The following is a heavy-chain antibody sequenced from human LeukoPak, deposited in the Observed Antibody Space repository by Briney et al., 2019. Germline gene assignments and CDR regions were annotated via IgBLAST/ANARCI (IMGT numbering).Heavy chain of an antibody. D-gene: IGHD3-10*01. J-gene: IGHJ2*01. CDR2: IYPDDSDT. V-gene: IGHV5-51*01. CDR1: GYTFTSYW. Sequence: GESLKISCQASGYTFTSYWIGWVRQMPGKGLECMGIIYPDDSDTTYSPSFQGQVTISADKSFSTAYLQCSSLKASYTAIYYCARLGGDTYYFGSASYPNWYFDLWGRGTLVTVSS. CDR3: ARLGGDTYYFGSASYPNWYFDL.